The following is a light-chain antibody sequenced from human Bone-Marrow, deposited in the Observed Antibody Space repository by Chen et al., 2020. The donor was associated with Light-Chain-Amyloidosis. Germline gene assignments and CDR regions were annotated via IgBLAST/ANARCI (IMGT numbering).Light chain of an antibody. J-gene: IGKJ2*01. CDR1: QGVASD. CDR2: DAV. Sequence: LTQPPGTLSLSPGERATLSCRASQGVASDYVAWYQQTPGQAPRLLIYDAVRRAPVIPDRGSGNESRVGFTLTISILQSEDCAVYYCQQYHNWPQAFGHGTKLGIK. V-gene: IGKV3D-15*03. CDR3: QQYHNWPQA.